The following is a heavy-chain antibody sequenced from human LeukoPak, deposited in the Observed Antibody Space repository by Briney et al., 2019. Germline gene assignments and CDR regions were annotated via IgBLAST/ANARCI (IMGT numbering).Heavy chain of an antibody. J-gene: IGHJ4*02. CDR1: GGTFSSYA. CDR2: IIPIFGTA. Sequence: SVKVSCKASGGTFSSYAISWVRQAPGQGLEWMGGIIPIFGTANYAQKFQGRVTITADKSTSTAYMELSSLRSEDTAVYYCARDRLRGLRYPIDYWGQGTLVTVSS. V-gene: IGHV1-69*06. CDR3: ARDRLRGLRYPIDY. D-gene: IGHD3-9*01.